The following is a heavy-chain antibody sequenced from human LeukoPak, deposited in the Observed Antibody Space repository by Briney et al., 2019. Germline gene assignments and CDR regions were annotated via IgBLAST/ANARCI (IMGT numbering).Heavy chain of an antibody. V-gene: IGHV4-59*12. CDR2: IYYSGST. CDR3: AREASNQLLYVGGFDY. CDR1: GGSISSYY. Sequence: SETLSLTCTVSGGSISSYYWSWIRQPPGKGLEWIGYIYYSGSTYYNPSLKSRVTISVDRSKNQFSLKLSSVTAADTAVYYCAREASNQLLYVGGFDYWGQGTLVTVSS. D-gene: IGHD2-2*02. J-gene: IGHJ4*02.